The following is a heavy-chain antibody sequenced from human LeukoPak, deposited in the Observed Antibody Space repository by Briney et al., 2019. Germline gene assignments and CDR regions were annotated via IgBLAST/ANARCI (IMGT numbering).Heavy chain of an antibody. V-gene: IGHV4-4*09. J-gene: IGHJ6*03. Sequence: SETLSLTCTVSGGSISSYYWSWIRQPPGKGLEWIGYIYTSGSTNYNPSLKSRVTISVDTSKNQFSLKLSSVTAADTAVYYCARVALTGTTLYYYYYYYMDVWGKGTTVTVSS. CDR3: ARVALTGTTLYYYYYYYMDV. CDR2: IYTSGST. D-gene: IGHD1-7*01. CDR1: GGSISSYY.